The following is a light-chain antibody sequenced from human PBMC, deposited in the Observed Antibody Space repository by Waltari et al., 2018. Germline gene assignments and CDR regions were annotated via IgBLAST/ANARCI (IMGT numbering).Light chain of an antibody. J-gene: IGKJ1*01. CDR2: KAS. CDR1: QSISTW. CDR3: HQYHIYPGT. V-gene: IGKV1-5*03. Sequence: DIQMTQSPSTLSASVGDRVTITCRASQSISTWLAWYHQRPGEAPNLLIYKASSLEGGVPSRFSGSGSGTEVTLTISSLQPDDFATYYCHQYHIYPGTFGQGTKVEIK.